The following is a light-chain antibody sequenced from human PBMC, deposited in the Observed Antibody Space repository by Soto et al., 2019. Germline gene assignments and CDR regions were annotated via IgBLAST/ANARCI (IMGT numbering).Light chain of an antibody. CDR3: GSWDSSLSAYV. CDR2: GNN. CDR1: SSNIGANYD. Sequence: QSVLTQPPSVSGAPGQRVTISCTGSSSNIGANYDVHWYQHRPGTAPKLLIFGNNNRPSGVPDRFSSSKSGTSASLAITGLQAEDEGDYYCGSWDSSLSAYVFGTGTKVTVL. V-gene: IGLV1-40*01. J-gene: IGLJ1*01.